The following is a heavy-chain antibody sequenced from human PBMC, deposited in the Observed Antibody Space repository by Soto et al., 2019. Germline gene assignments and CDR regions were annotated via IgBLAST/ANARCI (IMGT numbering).Heavy chain of an antibody. CDR1: GYTFTGYY. CDR3: AGCSLIGCDYYYGMDV. D-gene: IGHD5-12*01. V-gene: IGHV1-2*02. J-gene: IGHJ6*02. CDR2: INPNSGGT. Sequence: ASVKVSCKASGYTFTGYYMHWVRQAPGQGLEWMGWINPNSGGTDYAQNFQGRVTLTRDTSISTAYMELSRLRSDDTAVYYRAGCSLIGCDYYYGMDVWGQGTTVTVSS.